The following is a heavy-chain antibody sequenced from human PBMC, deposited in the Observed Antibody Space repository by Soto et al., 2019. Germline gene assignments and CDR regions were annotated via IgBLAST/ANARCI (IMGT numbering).Heavy chain of an antibody. D-gene: IGHD5-18*01. V-gene: IGHV1-69*02. CDR3: ATEPYSYGSLYYFDY. J-gene: IGHJ4*02. Sequence: SVKVSCKASGGTFSSYTISWVRQAPGQGLEWMGRIIPILGVANYAQKFQGRVTITADKSTSTAYMELSSLRSEDTAVYYCATEPYSYGSLYYFDYWGQGTLVTVSS. CDR2: IIPILGVA. CDR1: GGTFSSYT.